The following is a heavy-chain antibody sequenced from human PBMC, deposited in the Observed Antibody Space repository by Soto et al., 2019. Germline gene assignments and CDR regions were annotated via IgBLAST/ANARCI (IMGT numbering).Heavy chain of an antibody. V-gene: IGHV4-30-4*01. CDR2: IYYSGST. D-gene: IGHD3-3*01. Sequence: QVQLQESGPGLVKPSQTLSLTCTVSGGSISSGDYYWSWIRQPPGKGLEWIGYIYYSGSTYYNPYLKSRVTISVDTSKNQFSLKLSSVTAADTAVYYCARGLTIFGVVIIRGGNWFDPWGQGTLVTVSS. J-gene: IGHJ5*02. CDR3: ARGLTIFGVVIIRGGNWFDP. CDR1: GGSISSGDYY.